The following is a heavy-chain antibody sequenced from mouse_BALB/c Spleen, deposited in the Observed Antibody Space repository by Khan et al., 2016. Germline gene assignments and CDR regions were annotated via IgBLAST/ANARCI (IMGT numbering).Heavy chain of an antibody. CDR1: GFSLTSYG. CDR3: ASSATRSMDY. V-gene: IGHV2-4*01. J-gene: IGHJ4*01. CDR2: IWSDGST. Sequence: QVQLKESGPGLVQPSQSLSITCTVSGFSLTSYGVHWFRQPPGKDLEWLGVIWSDGSTDYNAAFISRLIISKDNAKSQVFFKMHSLQADDTAIYFCASSATRSMDYWGQGTSVTVSS. D-gene: IGHD1-1*01.